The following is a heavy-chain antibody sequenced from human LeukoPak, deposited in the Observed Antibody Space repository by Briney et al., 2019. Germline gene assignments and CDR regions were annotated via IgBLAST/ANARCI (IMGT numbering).Heavy chain of an antibody. CDR1: GYTFTSYG. D-gene: IGHD3-3*01. Sequence: AASVKVSCKASGYTFTSYGISWVRQAPGQGLEWMGWISAYNGNTNYAQKLQGRVTMTTDTSTSTAYMELRSLRSDDTAVYYCARAPMIDFWSGYLTPLGDYWGQGTLVTVSS. V-gene: IGHV1-18*01. J-gene: IGHJ4*02. CDR3: ARAPMIDFWSGYLTPLGDY. CDR2: ISAYNGNT.